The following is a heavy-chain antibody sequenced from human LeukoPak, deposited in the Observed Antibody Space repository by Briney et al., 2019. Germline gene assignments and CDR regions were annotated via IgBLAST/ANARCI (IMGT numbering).Heavy chain of an antibody. CDR3: ARDGSGKVRNYYMDV. V-gene: IGHV1-18*01. J-gene: IGHJ6*03. Sequence: ASVKVSCKASGYTFTSYGISWVRQAPGQGLEWMGWISAYNGNTNYAQKLQGRVTMTTDTSTSTAYMELRSLRSDDTAVYYCARDGSGKVRNYYMDVWGKGTTVTVSS. D-gene: IGHD3-10*01. CDR1: GYTFTSYG. CDR2: ISAYNGNT.